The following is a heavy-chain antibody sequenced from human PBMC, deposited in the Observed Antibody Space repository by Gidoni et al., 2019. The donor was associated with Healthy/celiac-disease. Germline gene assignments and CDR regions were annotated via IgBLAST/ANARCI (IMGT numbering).Heavy chain of an antibody. V-gene: IGHV3-13*05. J-gene: IGHJ2*01. Sequence: VQLVELGGGLVQPGGPLSPPCAAPGFTFISYDLHWVRQATGKGLEWVSAIGTAGDPYYPGSVKDRFTISRENAKNSLYLQMNSMRAGDTAVYYCARDRDYDFLSGSTTYWYFDLWGRGTLVTVSS. CDR3: ARDRDYDFLSGSTTYWYFDL. CDR1: GFTFISYD. CDR2: IGTAGDP. D-gene: IGHD3-3*01.